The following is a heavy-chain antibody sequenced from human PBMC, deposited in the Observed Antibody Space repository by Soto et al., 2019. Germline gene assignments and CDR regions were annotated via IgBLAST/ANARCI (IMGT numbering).Heavy chain of an antibody. V-gene: IGHV1-69*01. Sequence: EQLVQSGAEVKEPGSSVKVSCKASGGTFSSYSISWVRQAPGQGLEWMGGIIPILGTVQYAQMFQGRLTITADESTSTAYMELSRLKSDDTAVYYCATRVSISGVVISWFDPWGRGTLVTVSS. CDR1: GGTFSSYS. CDR2: IIPILGTV. J-gene: IGHJ5*01. D-gene: IGHD3-3*01. CDR3: ATRVSISGVVISWFDP.